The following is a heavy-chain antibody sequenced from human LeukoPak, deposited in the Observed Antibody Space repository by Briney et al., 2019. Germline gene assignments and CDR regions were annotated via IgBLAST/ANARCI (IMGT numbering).Heavy chain of an antibody. D-gene: IGHD6-19*01. J-gene: IGHJ3*02. Sequence: SETLSLTCAVYGGSFSGYYWSWIRQPPGKGLEWIGEINHSGSTNYNPSLKSRVTISVDTSKNQFSLKLSSVTAADTAVYYCARPMSSGWSDDAFDIWGQGTMVTVSS. CDR3: ARPMSSGWSDDAFDI. CDR2: INHSGST. V-gene: IGHV4-34*01. CDR1: GGSFSGYY.